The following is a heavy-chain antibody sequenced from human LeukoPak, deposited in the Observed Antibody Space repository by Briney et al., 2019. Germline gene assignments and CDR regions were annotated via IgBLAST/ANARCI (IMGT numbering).Heavy chain of an antibody. D-gene: IGHD6-13*01. CDR2: IYHSGST. Sequence: PSETLSLTCTVSGGSISSYYWAWIRQSPGKGLEWIGSIYHSGSTYYNPSLKSRVTMSVDTSKKQFSLNLSSVTAADTAVYYCATTPREYSSTWYYFDYWGQGILVTVSS. V-gene: IGHV4-59*04. J-gene: IGHJ4*02. CDR3: ATTPREYSSTWYYFDY. CDR1: GGSISSYY.